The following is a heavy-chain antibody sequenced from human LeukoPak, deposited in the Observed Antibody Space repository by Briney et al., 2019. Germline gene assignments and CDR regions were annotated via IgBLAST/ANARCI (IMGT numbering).Heavy chain of an antibody. CDR2: ISRTGSDT. CDR3: AIDPSSLYYDKRGGGFGY. CDR1: GFTFTSYI. J-gene: IGHJ4*02. D-gene: IGHD2-8*01. Sequence: GGSLRLSCATSGFTFTSYIMTWVRQAPGKGLEWVSTISRTGSDTYYADSVRGRFTISRDNSKSTLYLQMNSLRAEDTAVYHCAIDPSSLYYDKRGGGFGYWGQGALVTVSS. V-gene: IGHV3-23*01.